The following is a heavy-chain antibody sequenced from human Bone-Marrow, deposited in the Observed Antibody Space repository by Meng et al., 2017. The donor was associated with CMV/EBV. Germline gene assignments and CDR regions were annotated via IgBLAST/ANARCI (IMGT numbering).Heavy chain of an antibody. J-gene: IGHJ3*01. CDR1: GGTFRNYA. V-gene: IGHV1-69*05. D-gene: IGHD2-21*02. CDR2: IIPLFGTV. CDR3: AGGSADRRGIVLVTAALGALDV. Sequence: SSVKVSCKASGGTFRNYAVTWVRQAPGQGLEWMGGIIPLFGTVDYAQKFQGRVTITTDESTTTAYMELTSLKSEDTAVYFCAGGSADRRGIVLVTAALGALDVWGQGTRVTVSS.